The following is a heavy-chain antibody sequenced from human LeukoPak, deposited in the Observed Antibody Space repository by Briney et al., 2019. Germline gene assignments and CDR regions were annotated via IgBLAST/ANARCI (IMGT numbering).Heavy chain of an antibody. CDR1: GGPMSSYY. CDR3: ARGARAGYNLEPFDY. Sequence: SETLSLTCTVSGGPMSSYYWSWIPQPPGKGLEWIGYIYYSGSTKYNPSLKSRVTISVDTSKNQFSLKLSSVTAADTAVYYCARGARAGYNLEPFDYWGQGTLVTVSS. D-gene: IGHD5-24*01. CDR2: IYYSGST. V-gene: IGHV4-59*08. J-gene: IGHJ4*02.